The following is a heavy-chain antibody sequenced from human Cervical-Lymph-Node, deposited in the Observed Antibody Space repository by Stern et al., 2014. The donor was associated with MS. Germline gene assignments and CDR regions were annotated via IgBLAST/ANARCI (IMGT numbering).Heavy chain of an antibody. J-gene: IGHJ6*02. D-gene: IGHD6-6*01. CDR3: ARHLTRRRHYYYGMDV. V-gene: IGHV5-51*01. Sequence: EMQLVESGAEVKKPGESLKISCKGSGYSFTSYWIGWVRQMPGKGLEWMGIIYPGDSDTRYSPSFQGQVTISADKSISTAYLQWSSLKASDTAMYYCARHLTRRRHYYYGMDVWGQGTTVTVSS. CDR1: GYSFTSYW. CDR2: IYPGDSDT.